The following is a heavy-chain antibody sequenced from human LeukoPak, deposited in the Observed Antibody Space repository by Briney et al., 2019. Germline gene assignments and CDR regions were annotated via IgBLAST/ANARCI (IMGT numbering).Heavy chain of an antibody. CDR3: ARRPPSTTVTTSAFDY. J-gene: IGHJ4*02. V-gene: IGHV5-51*01. D-gene: IGHD4-17*01. Sequence: GESLKISCKGSGYSFTSYWIGWVRQMPGKGLEWMGIINPVDSDTRYSPSVQGQVTFSADKSISTAYLQWNSLKASDSAMYYCARRPPSTTVTTSAFDYWGQGTLVTVSS. CDR1: GYSFTSYW. CDR2: INPVDSDT.